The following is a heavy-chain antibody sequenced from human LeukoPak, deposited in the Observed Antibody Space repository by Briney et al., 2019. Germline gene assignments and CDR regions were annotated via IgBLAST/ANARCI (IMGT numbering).Heavy chain of an antibody. J-gene: IGHJ3*02. CDR3: ARDLADYGDYDAFDI. Sequence: GGSLRLSCAASGFTFSSYSMNWVRQAPGKGLEWVSSISSSSSYIYYADSVKGRFTISRDNAKNSLYLQMNSLRAEDTAVYCCARDLADYGDYDAFDIWGQGTMVTVSS. D-gene: IGHD4-17*01. CDR2: ISSSSSYI. V-gene: IGHV3-21*01. CDR1: GFTFSSYS.